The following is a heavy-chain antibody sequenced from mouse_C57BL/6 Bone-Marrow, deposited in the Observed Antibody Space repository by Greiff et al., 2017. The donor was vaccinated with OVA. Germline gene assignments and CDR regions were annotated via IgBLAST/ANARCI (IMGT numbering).Heavy chain of an antibody. CDR3: ARGGMGLRRVDY. CDR2: IYPRSGNT. V-gene: IGHV1-81*01. CDR1: GYTFTSYG. D-gene: IGHD2-2*01. Sequence: SGAELARPGASVKLSCKASGYTFTSYGISWVKQRTGQGLEWIGEIYPRSGNTYYNEKFKGKATLTADKSSSTAYMELRSLTSEDSAVYFCARGGMGLRRVDYWGQGTTLTVSS. J-gene: IGHJ2*01.